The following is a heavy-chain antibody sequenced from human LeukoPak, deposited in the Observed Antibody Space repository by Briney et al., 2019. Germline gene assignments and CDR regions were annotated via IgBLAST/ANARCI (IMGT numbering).Heavy chain of an antibody. CDR3: ARRAGGYSHPYDY. D-gene: IGHD4-23*01. J-gene: IGHJ4*02. Sequence: PGGSLRLSCAASGFTFSTYSGNWIRQAPGKGLEWVSLIYSDDTTLYADSVKGRFTISRDISKNTLYLQMSSLRAEDTAVYYCARRAGGYSHPYDYWGQGVLVTVSS. CDR1: GFTFSTYS. V-gene: IGHV3-53*01. CDR2: IYSDDTT.